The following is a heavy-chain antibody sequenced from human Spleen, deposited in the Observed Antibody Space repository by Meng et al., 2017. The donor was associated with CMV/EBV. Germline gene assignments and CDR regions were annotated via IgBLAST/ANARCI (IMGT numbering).Heavy chain of an antibody. CDR1: GFTFSTYS. J-gene: IGHJ6*02. Sequence: GESLKISCEASGFTFSTYSMNWVRQAPGKGLEWVSSISSSSSYIYYANSVRGRITVSRDNAKNSLYLQMSSLRPEDTAVYYCAKGAAAGPLGYYYYGMDVWGQGTTVTVSS. CDR2: ISSSSSYI. D-gene: IGHD6-13*01. CDR3: AKGAAAGPLGYYYYGMDV. V-gene: IGHV3-21*01.